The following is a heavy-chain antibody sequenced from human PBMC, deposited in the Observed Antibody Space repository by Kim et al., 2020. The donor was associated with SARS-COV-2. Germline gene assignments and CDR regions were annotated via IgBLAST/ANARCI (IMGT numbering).Heavy chain of an antibody. Sequence: GGSLRLSCAASGFTFDDYGMSWVRQAPGKGLEWVSGINWNGGSTGYADSVKGRFTISRDNAKNSLYLQMNSLRAEDTALYYCARGTYYYDSSGYLADAFDIWGQGTMVTVSS. CDR1: GFTFDDYG. D-gene: IGHD3-22*01. V-gene: IGHV3-20*04. J-gene: IGHJ3*02. CDR3: ARGTYYYDSSGYLADAFDI. CDR2: INWNGGST.